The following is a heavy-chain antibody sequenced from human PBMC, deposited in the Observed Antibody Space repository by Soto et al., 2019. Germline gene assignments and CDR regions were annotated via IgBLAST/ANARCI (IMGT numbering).Heavy chain of an antibody. V-gene: IGHV4-39*01. CDR2: VYYRGRS. J-gene: IGHJ4*02. Sequence: PETLPLTSTVSRVSVRTSTYHCGGIRHPTRKALEWIGSVYYRGRSYSKSSVKSRVTISVDTSKNQFSLNLNSVTASDTAVYYCVSQRTSVLTQAYFDYWGPGALVTVSS. CDR1: RVSVRTSTYH. CDR3: VSQRTSVLTQAYFDY. D-gene: IGHD2-8*01.